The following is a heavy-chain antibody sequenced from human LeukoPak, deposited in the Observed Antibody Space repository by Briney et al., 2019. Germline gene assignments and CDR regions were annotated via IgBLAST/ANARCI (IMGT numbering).Heavy chain of an antibody. V-gene: IGHV7-4-1*02. CDR3: ARGAATIIFDH. D-gene: IGHD5-24*01. Sequence: GASVKVSCKASGYTFTTYSMNWLRQAPGQGLEWMGWINANTGNPTYAQGFTGRFVFSLDTSVSTAYLQISSLKAEDTAVYYCARGAATIIFDHWGQGTLVTVSS. J-gene: IGHJ4*02. CDR2: INANTGNP. CDR1: GYTFTTYS.